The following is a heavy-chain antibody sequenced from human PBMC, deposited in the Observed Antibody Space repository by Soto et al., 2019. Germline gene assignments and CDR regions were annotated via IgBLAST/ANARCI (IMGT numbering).Heavy chain of an antibody. CDR2: IYYSGST. CDR1: VGSISSGGYY. Sequence: QVQLQESGPGLVKPSQTLSLTCTVSVGSISSGGYYWSWIRQHPGKGLEWIGYIYYSGSTYYNPALKSRVTISVDTSKNQFSLKLSSVTAADTAVYYCARGYYDSSGYSAPFDYWGQGTLVTVSS. J-gene: IGHJ4*02. CDR3: ARGYYDSSGYSAPFDY. V-gene: IGHV4-31*03. D-gene: IGHD3-22*01.